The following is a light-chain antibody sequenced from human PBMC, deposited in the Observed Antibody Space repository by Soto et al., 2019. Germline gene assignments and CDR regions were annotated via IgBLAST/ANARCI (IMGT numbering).Light chain of an antibody. Sequence: DIQMTQSPSTLSASVGDRVTMPCRSSQSISICFAWYQQKPGKAPKVLIYHASSLESGVPSRFSGSGSGTEFTLTISSLQPDDFATYYCQHYNSYSEAFGHGTK. J-gene: IGKJ1*01. CDR1: QSISIC. V-gene: IGKV1-5*01. CDR2: HAS. CDR3: QHYNSYSEA.